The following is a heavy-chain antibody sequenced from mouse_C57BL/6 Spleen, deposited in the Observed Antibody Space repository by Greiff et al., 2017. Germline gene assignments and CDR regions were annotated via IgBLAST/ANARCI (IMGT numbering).Heavy chain of an antibody. J-gene: IGHJ2*01. V-gene: IGHV1-50*01. CDR1: GYTFTSYW. D-gene: IGHD2-5*01. CDR3: ARSEYYSNRSYFDY. CDR2: IDPSDSYT. Sequence: QVQLQQSGAELVKPGASVKLSCKASGYTFTSYWMQWVKQRPGQGLEWIGEIDPSDSYTNYNQKFKGKATLTVDTSSSTAYMQLSSLTSEDSAVYYCARSEYYSNRSYFDYWGQGTTLTVSS.